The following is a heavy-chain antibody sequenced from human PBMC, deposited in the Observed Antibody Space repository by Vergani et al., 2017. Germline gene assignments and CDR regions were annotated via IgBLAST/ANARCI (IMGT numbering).Heavy chain of an antibody. J-gene: IGHJ4*02. CDR2: IFSNDEK. CDR1: GFSLSNARMG. D-gene: IGHD3-3*01. V-gene: IGHV2-26*01. Sequence: QVTLKESGPVLVKPTETLTLTCTVSGFSLSNARMGVSWIRQPPGKALEWLAHIFSNDEKSYSTSLKSRLTIAKDTSKSQVVLTMTNMDPVDTATYYCARIRRRITIVGVVIAAVDYWGQGTLVTVSS. CDR3: ARIRRRITIVGVVIAAVDY.